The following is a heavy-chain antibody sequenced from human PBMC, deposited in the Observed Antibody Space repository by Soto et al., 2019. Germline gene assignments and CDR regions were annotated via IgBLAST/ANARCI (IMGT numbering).Heavy chain of an antibody. CDR1: GYTFTSYA. J-gene: IGHJ6*02. CDR3: ARGSLHFYYYYGMDV. CDR2: INAGNGNT. V-gene: IGHV1-3*01. Sequence: ASVKVSCKASGYTFTSYAMHWVRQAPGQRLEWMGWINAGNGNTKYSQKFQGRVTITRDTSASTAYMELSSLRSEDTAVYYCARGSLHFYYYYGMDVWGQGTTVTVSS. D-gene: IGHD2-15*01.